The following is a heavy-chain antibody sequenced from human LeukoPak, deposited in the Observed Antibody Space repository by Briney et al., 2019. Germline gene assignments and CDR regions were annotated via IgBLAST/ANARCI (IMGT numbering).Heavy chain of an antibody. J-gene: IGHJ6*04. CDR1: GFTFSSYG. Sequence: GRSLRLSCAASGFTFSSYGMHWVRQAPGKGLERVAVISYDGSNKYYADSVKGRFTISRDNSKNTLYLQMNSLRAEDTAVYYCAKTPRKDYYYGMDVWGKGTTVTVSS. CDR3: AKTPRKDYYYGMDV. V-gene: IGHV3-30*18. CDR2: ISYDGSNK.